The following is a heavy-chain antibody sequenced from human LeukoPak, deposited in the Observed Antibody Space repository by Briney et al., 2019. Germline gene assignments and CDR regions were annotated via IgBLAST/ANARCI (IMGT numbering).Heavy chain of an antibody. D-gene: IGHD1-26*01. CDR2: ISSSGTTI. V-gene: IGHV3-48*03. CDR1: GFTFSSYE. J-gene: IGHJ5*02. CDR3: ARSLVVGATYPYH. Sequence: TGGSLRLSCAASGFTFSSYEMNWVRQAPGKGLEWVSYISSSGTTIYYADSGKGRFTISRDNAKNSLYLQLNSLRAEDTAVYYCARSLVVGATYPYHWGQGTLVTVSS.